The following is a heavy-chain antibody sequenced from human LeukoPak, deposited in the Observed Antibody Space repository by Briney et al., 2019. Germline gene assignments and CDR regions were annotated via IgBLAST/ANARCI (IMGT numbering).Heavy chain of an antibody. V-gene: IGHV7-4-1*02. J-gene: IGHJ4*02. D-gene: IGHD3-10*01. CDR2: INTNTGNP. Sequence: GASVKASCKASGYTFTSYAMNWVRQAPGQGLEWMGWINTNTGNPTYAQGFTGRFVFSLDTSVSTAYLQISSLKAEDTAVYYCARQGFGELTTRFDYWGQGTLVTVSS. CDR3: ARQGFGELTTRFDY. CDR1: GYTFTSYA.